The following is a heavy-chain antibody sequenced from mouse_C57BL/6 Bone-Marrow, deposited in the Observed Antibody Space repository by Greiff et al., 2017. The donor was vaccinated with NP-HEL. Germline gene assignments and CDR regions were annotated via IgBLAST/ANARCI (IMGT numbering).Heavy chain of an antibody. CDR1: GYTFTSYW. Sequence: QVQLQQPGAELVRPGTSVKLSCKASGYTFTSYWMHWVKQRPGQGLEWIGVIDPSDSYTNYNQKFKGKATLTVDTSSSTAYMQLSSLTSEDSAVYYCASGGNDYDGAMDYWGQGTSVTVSS. J-gene: IGHJ4*01. CDR2: IDPSDSYT. CDR3: ASGGNDYDGAMDY. V-gene: IGHV1-59*01. D-gene: IGHD2-4*01.